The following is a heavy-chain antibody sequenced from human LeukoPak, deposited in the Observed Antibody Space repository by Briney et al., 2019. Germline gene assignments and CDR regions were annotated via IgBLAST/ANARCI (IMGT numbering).Heavy chain of an antibody. V-gene: IGHV4-59*01. CDR3: ARGYCSSTSCYYFDY. Sequence: SATLSLTCTVSGGSIRSYYWSWIRQPPGKGLEWIGYIYYSGSTNYNPSLQSRVTISVDTSKNQFSLKLSSVTAADTAVYYCARGYCSSTSCYYFDYWGQGTLVTVSS. J-gene: IGHJ4*02. CDR1: GGSIRSYY. D-gene: IGHD2-2*01. CDR2: IYYSGST.